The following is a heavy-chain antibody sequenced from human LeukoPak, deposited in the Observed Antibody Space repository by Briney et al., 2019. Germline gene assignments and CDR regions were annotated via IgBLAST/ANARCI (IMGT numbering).Heavy chain of an antibody. D-gene: IGHD6-13*01. CDR2: IYYSGST. J-gene: IGHJ4*02. Sequence: SETLSLTCTVSGGSISSYYWSWIRQPPGKGLEWIGYIYYSGSTNYNPSLKSRVTISVGTSKNQFSLKLSSVTAADTAVCYCARRSATAGWFDYWGQGTLVTVSS. V-gene: IGHV4-59*12. CDR1: GGSISSYY. CDR3: ARRSATAGWFDY.